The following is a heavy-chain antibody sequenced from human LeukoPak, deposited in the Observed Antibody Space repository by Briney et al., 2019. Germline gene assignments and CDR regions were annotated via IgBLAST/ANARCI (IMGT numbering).Heavy chain of an antibody. CDR3: ARRIQLWLHGYYYYYMDV. J-gene: IGHJ6*03. CDR2: ISAYNGNT. D-gene: IGHD5-18*01. V-gene: IGHV1-18*01. CDR1: GYTFTSYG. Sequence: ASVKVSCKASGYTFTSYGISWVRQAPGQGLEWMGWISAYNGNTNYAQKLQGRVTMTTDTSTSTAYMELRRLRSDDTAVYYCARRIQLWLHGYYYYYMDVWGKGTTVTVSS.